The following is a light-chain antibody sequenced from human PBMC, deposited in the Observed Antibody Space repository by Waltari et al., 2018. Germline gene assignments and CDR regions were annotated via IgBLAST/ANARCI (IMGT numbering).Light chain of an antibody. CDR2: DAS. V-gene: IGLV3-21*03. CDR3: QVWEGSSGHYV. Sequence: SYVLTQPASVPGAPGKTARITCEGNNIGGKTVHWYQLRPGQAPVPVVHDASDRPSGIPERFSGSNPGNTATLTISGVEVEDEGDYYCQVWEGSSGHYVFGTGTAVSV. CDR1: NIGGKT. J-gene: IGLJ1*01.